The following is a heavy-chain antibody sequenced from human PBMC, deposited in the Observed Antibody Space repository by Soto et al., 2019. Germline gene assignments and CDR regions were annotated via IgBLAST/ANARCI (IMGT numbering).Heavy chain of an antibody. D-gene: IGHD3-10*01. Sequence: QVQLVESGGGVVQPGRSLRLSCAASGFTFSSYGMHWVRQAPGKGLEWVAVISYDGSNKYYADSVKGRFTISRDNSKNTLYLQMNSLRAEDTAVYYCAKDESYYRGYFDYRGQGTLVTVSS. J-gene: IGHJ4*02. CDR1: GFTFSSYG. V-gene: IGHV3-30*18. CDR3: AKDESYYRGYFDY. CDR2: ISYDGSNK.